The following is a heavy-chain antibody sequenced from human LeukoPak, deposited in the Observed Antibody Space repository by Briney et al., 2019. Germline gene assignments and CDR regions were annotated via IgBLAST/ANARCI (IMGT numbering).Heavy chain of an antibody. CDR1: GYTFTSDG. CDR3: ARVYYYDSSGHNWFDP. D-gene: IGHD3-22*01. CDR2: ISAYNGNA. J-gene: IGHJ5*02. V-gene: IGHV1-18*01. Sequence: ASVKVSCKXSGYTFTSDGISWVRQAPGQGLEWMGWISAYNGNANYAQKLQGRVTMTTDTSTSTAYVELRSLRSDDTAVYYCARVYYYDSSGHNWFDPWGQGTLVTVSS.